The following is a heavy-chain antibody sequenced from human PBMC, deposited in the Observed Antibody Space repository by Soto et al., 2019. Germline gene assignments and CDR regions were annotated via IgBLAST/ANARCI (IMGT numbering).Heavy chain of an antibody. J-gene: IGHJ5*02. CDR2: IYYSGNT. D-gene: IGHD3-10*01. V-gene: IGHV4-31*03. CDR3: ARGWPCVLAALGA. Sequence: QVHLQESGPTLVKPSQTLSLPCTVSCGSINSDGYYCNWIRQSPGKGLQYIGYIYYSGNTYYNPSLEARVVISMDASTNQFSMRLSSVTAADTAIYYCARGWPCVLAALGAWGQGSPVAGTS. CDR1: CGSINSDGYY.